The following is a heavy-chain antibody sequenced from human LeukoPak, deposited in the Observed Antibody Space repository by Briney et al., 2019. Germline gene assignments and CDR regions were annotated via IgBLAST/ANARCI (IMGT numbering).Heavy chain of an antibody. CDR3: ARGPNYYDSSGYYDARAFDI. J-gene: IGHJ3*02. V-gene: IGHV4-31*03. CDR2: IYYSGST. CDR1: GGSISSGGYY. D-gene: IGHD3-22*01. Sequence: SETLSLTCTVSGGSISSGGYYWSWIRQHPGKGLEWIGYIYYSGSTYYNPSLKSRVTISVDTSKNQFSLKLSSVTAADTAVYYCARGPNYYDSSGYYDARAFDIWGQGTMVTVSS.